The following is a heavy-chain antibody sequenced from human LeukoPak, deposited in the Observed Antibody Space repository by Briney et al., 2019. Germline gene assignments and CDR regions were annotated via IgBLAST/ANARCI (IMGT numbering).Heavy chain of an antibody. CDR2: ISCIGGST. D-gene: IGHD3-10*01. Sequence: PGGSLRLSCAASGFTFSSYAMSWVRQAPGEGREWVSAISCIGGSTYYADPVKGRSAISRDNSKNTLYLQMNSLRAEDTAVYYCAKPPMAKDWGQGTLVTVSS. V-gene: IGHV3-23*01. CDR3: AKPPMAKD. J-gene: IGHJ4*02. CDR1: GFTFSSYA.